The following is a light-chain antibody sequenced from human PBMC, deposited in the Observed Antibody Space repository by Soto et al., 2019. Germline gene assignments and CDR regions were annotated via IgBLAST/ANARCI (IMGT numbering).Light chain of an antibody. CDR1: QSISVH. Sequence: DIQMTQSPSSLSASVGDTVTITCRASQSISVHLNWYQKKPGKVPKLLIYAASNLQSGVPLRFSGRGXETDXXLTXXSLQPEDFAXYYCQQSYITPYTFGQGTKLEIK. CDR3: QQSYITPYT. V-gene: IGKV1-39*01. CDR2: AAS. J-gene: IGKJ2*01.